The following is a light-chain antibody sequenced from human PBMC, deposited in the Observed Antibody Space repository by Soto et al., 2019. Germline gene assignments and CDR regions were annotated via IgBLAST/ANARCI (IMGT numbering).Light chain of an antibody. CDR1: QSIGSW. CDR2: DAS. V-gene: IGKV1-5*01. Sequence: DIQMTQSPSTLSASVGDRVTITCRASQSIGSWLAWYQQKPGKAPKLLIYDASTLKSGVPSRFSGSGSGTEFTLTISRLQPDDFSSYYCQQYNSYSWTFGQGPKVEIK. CDR3: QQYNSYSWT. J-gene: IGKJ1*01.